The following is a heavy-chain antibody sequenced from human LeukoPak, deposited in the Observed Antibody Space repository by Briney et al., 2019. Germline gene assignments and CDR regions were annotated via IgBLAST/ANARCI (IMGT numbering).Heavy chain of an antibody. D-gene: IGHD2-2*01. J-gene: IGHJ5*02. V-gene: IGHV3-30*04. CDR3: ARDDCSSISCYHNWFDP. CDR2: ISYDGSNK. CDR1: GFTFSSYA. Sequence: GRSLRLSCAASGFTFSSYAMHWVRQAPGKGLEWVAVISYDGSNKYYADSVKGRFTISRDNSKNTLYLQMNSLRAEDTAVYYCARDDCSSISCYHNWFDPWGQGTLVTVSS.